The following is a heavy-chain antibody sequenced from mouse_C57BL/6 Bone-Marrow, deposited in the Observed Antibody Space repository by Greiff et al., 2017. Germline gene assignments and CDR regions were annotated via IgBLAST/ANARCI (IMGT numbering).Heavy chain of an antibody. CDR1: GYAFTNYL. CDR2: INPGSGGT. J-gene: IGHJ2*01. Sequence: QVQLQQSGAELVRPGTSVKVSCKASGYAFTNYLIEWVKQRPGQGLEWIGMINPGSGGTNYNEKFKGKATLTADKSSSTAYMQLSSLTSEDSAVYFCARCGGDYWGQGTTLTVSS. CDR3: ARCGGDY. V-gene: IGHV1-54*01.